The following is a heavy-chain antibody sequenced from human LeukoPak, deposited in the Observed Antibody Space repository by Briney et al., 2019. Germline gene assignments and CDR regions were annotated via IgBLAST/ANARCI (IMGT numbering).Heavy chain of an antibody. CDR1: GGSIGNFY. CDR2: IYSTGST. CDR3: ARDAYIGNYMDV. Sequence: SSETLSLTCTVSGGSIGNFYWSWIRPAAGKGLEWIGHIYSTGSTDYNPSLVSRVTMSVDTSKKQFSLKLTSVSAADTAVYYCARDAYIGNYMDVWGKGITVTVSS. D-gene: IGHD3-16*01. V-gene: IGHV4-4*07. J-gene: IGHJ6*03.